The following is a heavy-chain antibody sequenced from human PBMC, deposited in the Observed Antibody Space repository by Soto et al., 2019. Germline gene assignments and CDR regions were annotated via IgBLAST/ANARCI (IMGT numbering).Heavy chain of an antibody. CDR3: ARMASSGSLNWFDP. CDR1: GYTFTNYE. CDR2: MNPGSGNT. Sequence: ASVKVSCKASGYTFTNYEINWVRQATGQGLEWMGWMNPGSGNTGYAHKFQGRVTMTRNISISTSYMELSRLGSDDTATYYCARMASSGSLNWFDPWGQGTLVTV. D-gene: IGHD3-10*01. J-gene: IGHJ5*02. V-gene: IGHV1-8*01.